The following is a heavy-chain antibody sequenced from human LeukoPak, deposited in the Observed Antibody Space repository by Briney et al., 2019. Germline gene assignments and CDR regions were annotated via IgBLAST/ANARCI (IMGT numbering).Heavy chain of an antibody. D-gene: IGHD6-19*01. CDR1: GGSISSSSYY. V-gene: IGHV4-39*07. J-gene: IGHJ4*02. CDR3: ARARPWLAIDY. CDR2: IYYSGST. Sequence: PSETLSLTCTVSGGSISSSSYYWGWIRQPPGKGLEWIGSIYYSGSTYYNPSLKSRVTISVDTSKNQFSLKLSSVTAADTAVYYCARARPWLAIDYWGQGTLVTVSS.